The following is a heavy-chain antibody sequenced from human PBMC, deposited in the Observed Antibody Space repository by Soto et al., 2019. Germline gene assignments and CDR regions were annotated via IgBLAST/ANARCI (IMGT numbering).Heavy chain of an antibody. D-gene: IGHD3-22*01. CDR1: GFTFSSYA. J-gene: IGHJ3*02. CDR3: AKDTSGGYYSPDAFDI. Sequence: EVQLLESGGGLVQPGGSLRLSCAASGFTFSSYAMSWVRQAPGKGLEWVSAISGSGGSTYYADSVKGRFTISRDNSKKTLYLQMNSLRAEDTAVYYCAKDTSGGYYSPDAFDIWGQGTMVTVSS. CDR2: ISGSGGST. V-gene: IGHV3-23*01.